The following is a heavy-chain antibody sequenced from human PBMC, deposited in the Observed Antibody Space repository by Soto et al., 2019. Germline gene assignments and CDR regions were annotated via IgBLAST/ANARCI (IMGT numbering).Heavy chain of an antibody. J-gene: IGHJ4*02. CDR2: ISGDGGST. Sequence: GGSLRLSCAASGFTFDDYAMHWVRQAPGKGLEWVSLISGDGGSTYYADSVKGRFTISRDNSKNSLYLQMNSLRTEDTALYYCAKDSIRYCDFWSGYYFDYWGQGTLVTVSS. V-gene: IGHV3-43*02. CDR3: AKDSIRYCDFWSGYYFDY. D-gene: IGHD3-3*01. CDR1: GFTFDDYA.